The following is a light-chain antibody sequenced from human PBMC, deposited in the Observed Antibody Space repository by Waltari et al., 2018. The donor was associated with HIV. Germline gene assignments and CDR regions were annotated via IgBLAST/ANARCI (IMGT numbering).Light chain of an antibody. CDR3: AAWDDRMNGFYV. CDR1: SSNIGTRT. J-gene: IGLJ1*01. Sequence: QSVLTQPPSASGTPGQRVSISCSGSSSNIGTRTVNWFQQLPGTAPTLLIYNNKQRPSGVPDRFSGSKSGTSASLAISGLQSEDEADDYCAAWDDRMNGFYVFGTGTKVTVL. V-gene: IGLV1-44*01. CDR2: NNK.